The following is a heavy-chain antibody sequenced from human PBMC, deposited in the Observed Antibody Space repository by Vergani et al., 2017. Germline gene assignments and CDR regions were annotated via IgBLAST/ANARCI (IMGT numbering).Heavy chain of an antibody. J-gene: IGHJ6*03. CDR1: GGSFSSYY. CDR2: IYTSGST. CDR3: AGAKYDYYYYYMDV. Sequence: QVQLQQWGAGLLKPSETLSLTCAVSGGSFSSYYWSWIRQPAGKGLEWIGRIYTSGSTNYNPSLKSRVTMSVDTSKNQFSLKLSSVTAADTAVYYWAGAKYDYYYYYMDVWGKGTTVTVSS. V-gene: IGHV4-59*10. D-gene: IGHD2-2*01.